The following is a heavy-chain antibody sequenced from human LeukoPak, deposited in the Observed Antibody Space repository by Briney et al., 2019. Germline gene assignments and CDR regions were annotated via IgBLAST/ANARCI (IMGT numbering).Heavy chain of an antibody. J-gene: IGHJ4*02. V-gene: IGHV3-23*01. D-gene: IGHD3-3*01. Sequence: GGSLRLSCAASGFTFSSYAMSWVRQAPGKGLEWVSAISGSGGSTYYADSVKGRFTISRDNAKNSLYLQMNSLRAEDTAVYYCARDDFWSDPSSYWGQGTLVTVSS. CDR2: ISGSGGST. CDR3: ARDDFWSDPSSY. CDR1: GFTFSSYA.